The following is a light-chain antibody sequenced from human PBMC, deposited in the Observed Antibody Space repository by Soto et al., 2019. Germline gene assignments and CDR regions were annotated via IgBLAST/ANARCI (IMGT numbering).Light chain of an antibody. J-gene: IGKJ4*01. CDR2: GAS. Sequence: EIIMTQSPATLSVSPGEGATLSCRTSHSISTNLAWYQHKRGQSPRLLVYGASTRATGVPARFSGSGSGAEFPLSISSLQSEDFAVYYCKQYNSWPTFGGGTKVEIK. V-gene: IGKV3-15*01. CDR3: KQYNSWPT. CDR1: HSISTN.